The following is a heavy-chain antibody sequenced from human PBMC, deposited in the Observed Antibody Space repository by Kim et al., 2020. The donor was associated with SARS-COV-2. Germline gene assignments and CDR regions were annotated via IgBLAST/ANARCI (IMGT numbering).Heavy chain of an antibody. CDR3: ARSGDYAQYYFDY. V-gene: IGHV4-39*01. Sequence: YHPSLKSRVTISVDTSKNQFSLKLGSVTAADTAVYYCARSGDYAQYYFDYWGQGTLVTVSS. J-gene: IGHJ4*02. D-gene: IGHD4-17*01.